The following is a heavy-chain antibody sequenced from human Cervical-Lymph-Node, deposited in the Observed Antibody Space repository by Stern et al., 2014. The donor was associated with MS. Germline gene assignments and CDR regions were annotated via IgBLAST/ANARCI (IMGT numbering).Heavy chain of an antibody. V-gene: IGHV1-69*01. CDR3: ARHQAGIAAN. CDR2: ITPLFGTA. Sequence: QVQLVQSGAEVKRPESSVKVSCKASGGSLSTLDISWVRQAPGQGLEWVGEITPLFGTATHAQKFKGIVIITADDSKSTVYMELSSLKSEDTAIYFCARHQAGIAANWGQGTLVTVTS. D-gene: IGHD6-13*01. CDR1: GGSLSTLD. J-gene: IGHJ4*02.